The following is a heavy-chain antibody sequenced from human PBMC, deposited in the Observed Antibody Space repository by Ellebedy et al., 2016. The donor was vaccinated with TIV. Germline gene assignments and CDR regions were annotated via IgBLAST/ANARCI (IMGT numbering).Heavy chain of an antibody. CDR2: MNPNSGDT. D-gene: IGHD3-10*01. Sequence: AASVKVSCKASGYTFTSYDINWARQATGQGLEWMGWMNPNSGDTGYAQKFQGRVTMTSNTSISTAYMELSSLRSEDTAVYYCAQAGPLGYGSGSYPLFWGQGTLVIVSS. CDR1: GYTFTSYD. V-gene: IGHV1-8*01. CDR3: AQAGPLGYGSGSYPLF. J-gene: IGHJ4*02.